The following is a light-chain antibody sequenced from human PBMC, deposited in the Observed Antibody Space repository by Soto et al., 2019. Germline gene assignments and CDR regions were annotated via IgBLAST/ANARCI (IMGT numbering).Light chain of an antibody. CDR3: SSYTSSSTV. CDR1: SSGVGGYNY. CDR2: DVS. Sequence: QSALTQPASVSGSPGQSITISCTGTSSGVGGYNYVSWYQQHPGKAPKLMIYDVSNRPSGVSNRFSGSKSGNTASLTISGLQAEDEADYYCSSYTSSSTVFGGGTQLTVL. J-gene: IGLJ2*01. V-gene: IGLV2-14*01.